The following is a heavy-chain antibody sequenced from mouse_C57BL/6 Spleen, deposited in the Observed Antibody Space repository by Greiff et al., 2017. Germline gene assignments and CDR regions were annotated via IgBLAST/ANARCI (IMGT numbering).Heavy chain of an antibody. J-gene: IGHJ3*01. CDR1: GFSLTSYG. CDR3: ASPGYDGYYPFAY. CDR2: IWSGGST. Sequence: HLVESGPGLVQPSQSLSITCTVSGFSLTSYGVHWVRQSPGKGLEWLGVIWSGGSTDYNAAFISRLSISKDNSKSQVFFKMNSLQADDTAIYYCASPGYDGYYPFAYWGQGTLVTVSA. V-gene: IGHV2-2*01. D-gene: IGHD2-3*01.